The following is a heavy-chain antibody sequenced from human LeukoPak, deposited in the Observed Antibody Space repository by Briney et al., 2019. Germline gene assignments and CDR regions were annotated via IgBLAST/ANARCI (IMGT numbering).Heavy chain of an antibody. Sequence: SETLSLTCTVSGGSIGSFFWSWIRQPPGKALEWIGYIYYSGSTKYNPSLKSRVTISVDTSANQFSLTLNSVTAADTAVYYCARSRGVYGDYESWFDAWGQGILVTVSS. D-gene: IGHD4-17*01. J-gene: IGHJ5*02. CDR1: GGSIGSFF. CDR3: ARSRGVYGDYESWFDA. CDR2: IYYSGST. V-gene: IGHV4-59*01.